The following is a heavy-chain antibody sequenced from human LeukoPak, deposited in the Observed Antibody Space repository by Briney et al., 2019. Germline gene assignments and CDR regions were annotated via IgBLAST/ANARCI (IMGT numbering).Heavy chain of an antibody. Sequence: SETLTPTCAVYGGSFSGYYWSWMRQPPGKGLEWIGEINHSGSTNYNPSLKSRVTISVDTSKNQFSLKLSSVTAADTAVYYCARHRRYFDWLLGGDYWGQGTLVTVSS. CDR3: ARHRRYFDWLLGGDY. CDR1: GGSFSGYY. V-gene: IGHV4-34*01. D-gene: IGHD3-9*01. J-gene: IGHJ4*02. CDR2: INHSGST.